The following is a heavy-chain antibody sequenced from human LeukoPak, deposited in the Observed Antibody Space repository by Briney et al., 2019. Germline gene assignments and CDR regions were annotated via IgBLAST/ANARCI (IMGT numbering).Heavy chain of an antibody. J-gene: IGHJ4*02. D-gene: IGHD3-22*01. V-gene: IGHV4-4*02. Sequence: SETLSLTCAVSGGSISSSNWWSWVRQPPGKGLEWIGEIYHSGSTNYNPSLKRRVTISVDKSKNQFSLKLSSVTAADTAVYYCARVARSSGYFDYWGQGTLVTVSS. CDR2: IYHSGST. CDR3: ARVARSSGYFDY. CDR1: GGSISSSNW.